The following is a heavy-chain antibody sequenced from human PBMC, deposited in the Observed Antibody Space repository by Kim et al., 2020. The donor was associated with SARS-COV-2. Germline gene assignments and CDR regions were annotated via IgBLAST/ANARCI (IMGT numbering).Heavy chain of an antibody. CDR3: ARAISRNPSGFDL. Sequence: YPGSVKGRFTISRENAKNSLYLQMNSLRAGDTAVYYCARAISRNPSGFDLWGRGALVTVSS. J-gene: IGHJ2*01. D-gene: IGHD3-10*01. V-gene: IGHV3-13*01.